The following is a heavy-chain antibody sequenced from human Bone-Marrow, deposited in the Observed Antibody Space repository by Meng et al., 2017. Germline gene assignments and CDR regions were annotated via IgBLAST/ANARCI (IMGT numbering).Heavy chain of an antibody. CDR1: GGTFSSYA. J-gene: IGHJ5*02. CDR2: IIPIFGTA. V-gene: IGHV1-69*06. D-gene: IGHD1-26*01. CDR3: ARVVGYSGSYELDP. Sequence: QVQLGQSGGGVKKPGSSVNVSCKASGGTFSSYAISWVRQAPGQGLEWMGGIIPIFGTANYAQKFQGRVTITADKSTSTAYMELRSLRSEDTAVYYCARVVGYSGSYELDPWGQGTLVTVSS.